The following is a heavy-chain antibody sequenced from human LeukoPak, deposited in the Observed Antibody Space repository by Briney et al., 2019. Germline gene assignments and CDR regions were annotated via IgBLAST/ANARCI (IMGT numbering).Heavy chain of an antibody. CDR2: IYTSGST. CDR1: GGSISSYY. V-gene: IGHV4-4*07. J-gene: IGHJ4*02. CDR3: ARTYYDILTGLYYFDY. D-gene: IGHD3-9*01. Sequence: PSETLSLTCTVSGGSISSYYWSWIRQPAGKGLEWIGRIYTSGSTNYNPSLKSRVTMSVDTSKNQFSLTLSSVTAADTAVYYSARTYYDILTGLYYFDYWGQGSLVTVSS.